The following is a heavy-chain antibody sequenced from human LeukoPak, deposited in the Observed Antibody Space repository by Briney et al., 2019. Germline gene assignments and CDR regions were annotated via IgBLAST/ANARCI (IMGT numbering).Heavy chain of an antibody. Sequence: PSETLSLTCTVSGGSISSSSYYWGWLRQPPAKELAWIGSIYYSGSTYYNPSLKSRVTISVDTSKNQFSLKLSSVTAEDTAVYYCAKLPPIAAAGKDYWGQGTLVTVSS. D-gene: IGHD6-13*01. V-gene: IGHV4-39*07. CDR2: IYYSGST. CDR3: AKLPPIAAAGKDY. CDR1: GGSISSSSYY. J-gene: IGHJ4*02.